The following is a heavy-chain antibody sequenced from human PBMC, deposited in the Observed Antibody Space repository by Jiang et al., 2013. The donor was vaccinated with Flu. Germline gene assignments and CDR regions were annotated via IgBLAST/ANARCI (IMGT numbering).Heavy chain of an antibody. V-gene: IGHV1-3*01. J-gene: IGHJ4*02. Sequence: YGAEVKKPGASVKVSCKASGYTFPNSAMHWVRQAPGQRLEWMGWINAGNGNRKYSQAFQGRLTLTRDTPASTAYMELISLRSEDTAVYYCAKDVNGHKHFDYWGQGTLVSVSS. CDR1: GYTFPNSA. CDR2: INAGNGNR. CDR3: AKDVNGHKHFDY. D-gene: IGHD2-8*01.